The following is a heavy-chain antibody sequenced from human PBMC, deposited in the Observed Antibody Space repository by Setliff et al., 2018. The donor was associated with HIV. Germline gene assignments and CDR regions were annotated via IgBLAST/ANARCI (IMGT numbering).Heavy chain of an antibody. V-gene: IGHV3-30*03. CDR2: ISYDGSRI. D-gene: IGHD1-1*01. CDR3: ASARIPTGGTSTSFDY. Sequence: SGFTFKDFAMYWVRQAPGKGLEWVSAISYDGSRIHYADSVKGRFTISRDNSKNTLYLQVNSLRPEDTAVYHCASARIPTGGTSTSFDYWGQGTLVTVSS. J-gene: IGHJ4*02. CDR1: GFTFKDFA.